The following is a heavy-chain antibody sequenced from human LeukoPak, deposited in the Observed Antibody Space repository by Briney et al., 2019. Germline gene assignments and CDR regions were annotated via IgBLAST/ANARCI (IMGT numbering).Heavy chain of an antibody. Sequence: ASVKLSCKASGYTFTGYYMHWVRQAPGQGLELMGWINPNSGGTNYAQKFQGRVTMTRDTSISTAYMELSRLRSDDTAVYYCARATLRLDFDHWGQGTLVTVSS. D-gene: IGHD3-3*01. CDR1: GYTFTGYY. CDR3: ARATLRLDFDH. CDR2: INPNSGGT. J-gene: IGHJ4*02. V-gene: IGHV1-2*02.